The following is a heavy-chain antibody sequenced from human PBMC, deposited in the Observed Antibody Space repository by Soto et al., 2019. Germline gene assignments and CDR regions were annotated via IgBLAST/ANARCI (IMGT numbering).Heavy chain of an antibody. CDR2: VDPSGGST. J-gene: IGHJ4*02. CDR3: ARGRYNTVNIPPLDY. D-gene: IGHD1-1*01. CDR1: GFTFRHYY. Sequence: SVKVSCKASGFTFRHYYMHWVRQAPGRGLEWMGVVDPSGGSTTYAQTFQGRLTMPRDTSTSTVYMQLTNLRSEDTALYFCARGRYNTVNIPPLDYWGQGTPVTV. V-gene: IGHV1-46*01.